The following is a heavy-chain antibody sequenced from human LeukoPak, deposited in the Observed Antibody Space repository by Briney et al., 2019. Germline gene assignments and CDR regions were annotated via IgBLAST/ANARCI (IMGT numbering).Heavy chain of an antibody. D-gene: IGHD3-22*01. V-gene: IGHV3-21*04. J-gene: IGHJ4*02. CDR3: ANYDSSGYYDSFDY. CDR2: ISSSSSFI. Sequence: GGSLRLSCAASGFAFDDYAMHWVRQAPGKGLEWVSSISSSSSFIYYTDSVRGRFTISRDNSKNTLYLQMNSLRAEDTAVYYCANYDSSGYYDSFDYWGQGTLVTVSS. CDR1: GFAFDDYA.